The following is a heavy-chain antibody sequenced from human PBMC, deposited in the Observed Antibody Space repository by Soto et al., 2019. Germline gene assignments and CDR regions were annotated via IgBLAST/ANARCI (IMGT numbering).Heavy chain of an antibody. CDR2: IYYSGST. CDR3: ARGAAKFDY. Sequence: SETLSLTCTVSGCSISSGDYYWSWLRQPPGKDLEWIGYIYYSGSTYYNPSLKSRLTISVDTSKNQFSLKLSSVTAADTAVYYCARGAAKFDYWGQGTLVTVSS. CDR1: GCSISSGDYY. J-gene: IGHJ4*02. D-gene: IGHD6-13*01. V-gene: IGHV4-30-4*01.